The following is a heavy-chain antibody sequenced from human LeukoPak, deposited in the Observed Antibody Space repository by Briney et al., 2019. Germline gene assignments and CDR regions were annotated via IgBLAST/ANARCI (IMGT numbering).Heavy chain of an antibody. CDR1: GFTLSGYW. CDR2: IKEDVSET. V-gene: IGHV3-7*01. Sequence: SGGSLRLSCAASGFTLSGYWMSWVRQAPGKGLEWVANIKEDVSETYYVDSVKGRFTISRDNAKNSLYLHMNSLTAEDTAMYYCARDWVAGVPFDAFDIWGQGTMVSVSS. CDR3: ARDWVAGVPFDAFDI. J-gene: IGHJ3*02. D-gene: IGHD3-10*01.